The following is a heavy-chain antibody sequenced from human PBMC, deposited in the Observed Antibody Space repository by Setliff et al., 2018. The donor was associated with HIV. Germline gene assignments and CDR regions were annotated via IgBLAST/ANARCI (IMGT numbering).Heavy chain of an antibody. Sequence: ASVKVSCKASGYTFNNYYMHWVRQAPGQGLEWMGIINPSDNRTYYAQKFQGRVTMTRDTSTGSVYMELRSLRSEDTAVYYCASRYYDFWSGRYEYYFDYWGQGTLVTVSS. CDR3: ASRYYDFWSGRYEYYFDY. CDR2: INPSDNRT. CDR1: GYTFNNYY. D-gene: IGHD3-3*01. V-gene: IGHV1-46*02. J-gene: IGHJ4*02.